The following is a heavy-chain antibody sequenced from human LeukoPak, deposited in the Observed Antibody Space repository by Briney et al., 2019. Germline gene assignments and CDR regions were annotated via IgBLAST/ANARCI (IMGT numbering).Heavy chain of an antibody. V-gene: IGHV4-34*01. Sequence: SETLSLTCAVYGGSFSGYYWSWIRQPPGKGLEWIGEINHSGSTNYNPSLKSRVTISVDTSKNQFSLKLSSVTAADTAVYYCARSLAAADNWFDPWGQGTLVTVSS. CDR1: GGSFSGYY. CDR3: ARSLAAADNWFDP. D-gene: IGHD6-13*01. J-gene: IGHJ5*02. CDR2: INHSGST.